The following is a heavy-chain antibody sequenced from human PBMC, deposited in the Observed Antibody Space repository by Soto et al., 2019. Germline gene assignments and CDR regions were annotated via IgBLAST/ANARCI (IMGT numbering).Heavy chain of an antibody. CDR3: ARGRYYYDSSGFDY. Sequence: PSETLSLTCAVYGGSFSGYYWTWIRQPPGTGLEWIGEIYHSGSTNYNPSLKSRVTISVDKSKNQFSLKLSSVTAADTAVYYCARGRYYYDSSGFDYWDQGTLVTVSS. J-gene: IGHJ4*02. CDR2: IYHSGST. CDR1: GGSFSGYY. V-gene: IGHV4-34*01. D-gene: IGHD3-22*01.